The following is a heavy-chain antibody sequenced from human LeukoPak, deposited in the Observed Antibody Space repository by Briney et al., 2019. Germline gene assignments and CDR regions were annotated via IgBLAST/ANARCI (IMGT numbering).Heavy chain of an antibody. CDR2: ISAYNGNT. CDR1: GYTFTSYG. CDR3: ARDPDYYGSI. Sequence: ASVKVSCKASGYTFTSYGISWVRQAPGQGLEWMGWISAYNGNTNYAQKFQGRVTITADKSTSTAYMELSSLRSEDTAVYYCARDPDYYGSIWGQGTMVTVSS. D-gene: IGHD3-10*01. J-gene: IGHJ3*02. V-gene: IGHV1-18*01.